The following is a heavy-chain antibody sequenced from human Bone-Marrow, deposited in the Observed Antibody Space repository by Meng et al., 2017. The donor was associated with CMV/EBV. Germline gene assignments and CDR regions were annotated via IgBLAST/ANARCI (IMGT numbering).Heavy chain of an antibody. CDR2: IDPSDSYI. Sequence: CKGSGYSLTSSWIGWVRQMPGKGLEWMGRIDPSDSYINYSPSFQGHVTISADKSISTAYLQWSSLKASDTAMYYCARHGGSGSSDSWGQGTLVTVSS. J-gene: IGHJ4*02. V-gene: IGHV5-10-1*01. D-gene: IGHD3-10*01. CDR1: GYSLTSSW. CDR3: ARHGGSGSSDS.